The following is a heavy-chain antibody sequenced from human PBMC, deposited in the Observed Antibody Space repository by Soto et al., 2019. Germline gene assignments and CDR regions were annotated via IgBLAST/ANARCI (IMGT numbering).Heavy chain of an antibody. D-gene: IGHD3-16*01. J-gene: IGHJ1*01. CDR2: VHYYGGT. CDR3: TKNSAYALDY. CDR1: SGSVINANW. Sequence: PSETLSLTCGVSSGSVINANWWSCVRQPPGKGLEWIGEVHYYGGTNYNPSLESRVTISVDTSRNKFSLRLNSVTAADTAIYYCTKNSAYALDYWGQSTLVTVSS. V-gene: IGHV4-4*02.